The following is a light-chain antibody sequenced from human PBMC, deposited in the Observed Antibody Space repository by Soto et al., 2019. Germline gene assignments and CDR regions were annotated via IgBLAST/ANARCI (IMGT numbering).Light chain of an antibody. V-gene: IGLV2-8*01. CDR1: SSDVGGYNY. Sequence: QSALTQPPSASGSPGQSVTISCTGTSSDVGGYNYVSWYQQHPGKAPKLMIYEVSKRPSGAPDRFSGSKSGNTASLTVSGLQVEDEADYYCSSYAGSLVVFGGGTKLTVL. CDR3: SSYAGSLVV. J-gene: IGLJ2*01. CDR2: EVS.